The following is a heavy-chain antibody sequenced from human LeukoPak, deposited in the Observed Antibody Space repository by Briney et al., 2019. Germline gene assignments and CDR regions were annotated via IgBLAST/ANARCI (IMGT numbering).Heavy chain of an antibody. CDR1: GFTFSSYA. V-gene: IGHV3-30-3*01. Sequence: PGRPLRLSCAASGFTFSSYAMHWVRQAPGKGLEWVTLFSYDGNSKYYADSVKGRFTISRDNSKNTLYLQMNSLRADDSAIYYCARGKGQDSGYDYFLDYWGQGTLVTVSS. J-gene: IGHJ4*02. CDR2: FSYDGNSK. D-gene: IGHD5-12*01. CDR3: ARGKGQDSGYDYFLDY.